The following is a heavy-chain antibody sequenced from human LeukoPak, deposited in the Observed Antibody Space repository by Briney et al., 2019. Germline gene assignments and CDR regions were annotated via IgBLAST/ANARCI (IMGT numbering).Heavy chain of an antibody. J-gene: IGHJ6*03. D-gene: IGHD6-13*01. Sequence: PGGSLRLSCAASGFTFDDYAMHWVRHAPGKGLEWVSGISWNSGSIGYADSVKGRFTISRDNAKNSLYLQMNSLRAEDTAVYYCARAGAAAGYYYYCMDVWGKGTTVTVSS. V-gene: IGHV3-9*01. CDR1: GFTFDDYA. CDR2: ISWNSGSI. CDR3: ARAGAAAGYYYYCMDV.